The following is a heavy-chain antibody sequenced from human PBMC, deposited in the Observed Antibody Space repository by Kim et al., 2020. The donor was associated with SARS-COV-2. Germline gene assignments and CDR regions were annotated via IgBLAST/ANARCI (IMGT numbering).Heavy chain of an antibody. D-gene: IGHD6-19*01. Sequence: ETLSLTCTVSGGSISSSSYYWGWIRQPPGKGLEWIGSIYYSGSTYYNPSLKSRVTISVDTSKNQFSLKLSSVTAADTAVYYCARDGASGYSSGWYSSYYYYGMDVWGQGTTVTVSS. CDR3: ARDGASGYSSGWYSSYYYYGMDV. CDR2: IYYSGST. CDR1: GGSISSSSYY. V-gene: IGHV4-39*07. J-gene: IGHJ6*02.